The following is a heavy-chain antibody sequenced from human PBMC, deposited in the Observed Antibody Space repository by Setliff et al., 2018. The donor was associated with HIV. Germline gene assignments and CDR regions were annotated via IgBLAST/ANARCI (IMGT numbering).Heavy chain of an antibody. CDR3: ARSKYSSGWYSDHDAFDI. D-gene: IGHD6-19*01. Sequence: PSETLSLTCDVSGSYISNSYYWGWVRQPPGKGLEWIGSIYHSGTTYYNPSLKSRVTISVATPKIQFSLKLTSVTAADTALYYCARSKYSSGWYSDHDAFDIWGQGTMVTVSS. J-gene: IGHJ3*02. CDR2: IYHSGTT. V-gene: IGHV4-38-2*01. CDR1: GSYISNSYY.